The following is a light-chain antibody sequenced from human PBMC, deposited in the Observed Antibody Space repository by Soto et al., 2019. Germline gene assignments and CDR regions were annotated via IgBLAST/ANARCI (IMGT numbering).Light chain of an antibody. CDR1: QGIRND. V-gene: IGKV1-6*01. Sequence: AIQMTQSPSSLSASVGDRVTITCRASQGIRNDLGWYQQKPGKAPKLLIYAASSLQSWVPSRFSGSGSGTDFTLTSSSLQPEDFATYYCLQDYNYPLTFGPGTKVDIK. CDR2: AAS. J-gene: IGKJ3*01. CDR3: LQDYNYPLT.